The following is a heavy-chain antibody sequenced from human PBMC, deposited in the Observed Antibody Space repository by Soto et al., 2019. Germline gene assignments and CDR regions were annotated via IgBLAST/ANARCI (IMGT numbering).Heavy chain of an antibody. J-gene: IGHJ6*03. V-gene: IGHV1-69*02. CDR3: AKSLLFVDHADMDV. Sequence: QVQLVQSGAEVKKPGSSVKVSCEASGGSFMSYTFTWVRQAPGQGLEWVGRIIPIQGRANYALKLQDRVTITADRSTKTVYMELRSLRPEDAAVYYCAKSLLFVDHADMDVWGKGTTVTVSS. CDR2: IIPIQGRA. CDR1: GGSFMSYT. D-gene: IGHD2-21*01.